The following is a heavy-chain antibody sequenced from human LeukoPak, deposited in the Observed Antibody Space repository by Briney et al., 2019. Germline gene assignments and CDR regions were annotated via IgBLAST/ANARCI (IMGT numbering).Heavy chain of an antibody. V-gene: IGHV1-69*13. CDR1: GGTFSSYA. J-gene: IGHJ4*02. Sequence: SVKVSCKASGGTFSSYAISWVRQAPGQGLGWMGGIIPIFGTANYAQKFQGRVTITADESTSTAYMELSSLRSEDTAVCYCARATYGDYFSIDYWGQGTLVTVSS. CDR3: ARATYGDYFSIDY. CDR2: IIPIFGTA. D-gene: IGHD4-17*01.